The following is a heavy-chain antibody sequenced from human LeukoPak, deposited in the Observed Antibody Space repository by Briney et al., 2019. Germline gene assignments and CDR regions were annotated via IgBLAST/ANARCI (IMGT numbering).Heavy chain of an antibody. CDR3: ARDPPPGIAAAGTHYGMDV. Sequence: ASVKASCKASGGTFSSYAISWVRQAPGQGLEWMGGIIPIFGTANYAQKFQGRVTITADESTSTAYMELSSLRSEDTAVYYCARDPPPGIAAAGTHYGMDVWGQGTTVTVSS. CDR2: IIPIFGTA. CDR1: GGTFSSYA. J-gene: IGHJ6*02. D-gene: IGHD6-13*01. V-gene: IGHV1-69*13.